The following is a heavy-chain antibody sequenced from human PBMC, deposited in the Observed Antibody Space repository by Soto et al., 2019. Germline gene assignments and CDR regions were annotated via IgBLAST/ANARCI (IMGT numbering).Heavy chain of an antibody. CDR1: GYPFNSYG. J-gene: IGHJ5*02. CDR3: ASLIGYCSGGSCPFDP. D-gene: IGHD2-15*01. V-gene: IGHV1-18*04. CDR2: ISAYNGNI. Sequence: GXSVKVSFKVSGYPFNSYGIIWVRQAPGQGLEWMGWISAYNGNINYAQKFQGRVTMTTDTSTSTAYMELRSLRSDDTAVYYCASLIGYCSGGSCPFDPWGQGTRVTVSS.